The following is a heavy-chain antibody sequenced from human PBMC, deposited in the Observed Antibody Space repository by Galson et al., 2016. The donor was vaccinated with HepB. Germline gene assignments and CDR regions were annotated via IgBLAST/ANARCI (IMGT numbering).Heavy chain of an antibody. CDR1: GESFSTYY. J-gene: IGHJ6*03. CDR3: PRAIPRGLNFRYNVGGAMDV. CDR2: LNNSGAT. V-gene: IGHV4-34*01. D-gene: IGHD1-1*01. Sequence: SETLSPTCAVSGESFSTYYWTWIRQHPGKGLEWIGELNNSGATNYHTSLKSRVTTAVDASNNQFSLKLTSVTAADTAVYFCPRAIPRGLNFRYNVGGAMDVWGKGTTVTVSS.